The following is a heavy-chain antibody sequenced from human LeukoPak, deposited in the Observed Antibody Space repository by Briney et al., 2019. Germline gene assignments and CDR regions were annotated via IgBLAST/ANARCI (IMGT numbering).Heavy chain of an antibody. CDR3: ARGTVAGNKFDY. V-gene: IGHV3-64*01. CDR2: ISSNGGST. Sequence: GRSLRLSCAASGFTFSSYWMHWVRQAPGKGLEYVSAISSNGGSTYYANSVKGRFTISRDNSKNTLYLQMGSLRAEDMAVYYCARGTVAGNKFDYWGQGTLVTVSS. D-gene: IGHD6-19*01. CDR1: GFTFSSYW. J-gene: IGHJ4*02.